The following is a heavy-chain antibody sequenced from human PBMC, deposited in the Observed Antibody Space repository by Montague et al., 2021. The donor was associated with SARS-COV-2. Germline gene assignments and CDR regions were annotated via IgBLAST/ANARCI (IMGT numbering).Heavy chain of an antibody. CDR2: IYHSGST. CDR1: GYSISSGYY. Sequence: SETLSLTCTVSGYSISSGYYWGWIRQPPAEGLEWIGSIYHSGSTYYNPSLKSRVTISVDTSKNQFSLKLSSAPAADTAAYYCARDCYGYGSGSYQSWFDPGGQGTLVTVSS. J-gene: IGHJ5*02. V-gene: IGHV4-38-2*02. CDR3: ARDCYGYGSGSYQSWFDP. D-gene: IGHD3-10*01.